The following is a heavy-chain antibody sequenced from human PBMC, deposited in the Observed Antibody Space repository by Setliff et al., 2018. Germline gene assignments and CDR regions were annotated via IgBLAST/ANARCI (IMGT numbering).Heavy chain of an antibody. CDR2: IFYTGST. D-gene: IGHD6-13*01. J-gene: IGHJ6*03. V-gene: IGHV4-39*01. CDR1: NASISSGNYF. CDR3: ARQPYSTTYYYYYYYMDV. Sequence: TLSLPCTVSNASISSGNYFWGWIRQPPGKGLEWMGSIFYTGSTYYSPSLKSRVTMSIDTSKNQFSLNLNSVTAADTAVYYCARQPYSTTYYYYYYYMDVWGKGTTVTVSS.